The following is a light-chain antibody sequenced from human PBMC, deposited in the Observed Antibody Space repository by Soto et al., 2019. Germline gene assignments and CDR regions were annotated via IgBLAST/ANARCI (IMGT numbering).Light chain of an antibody. J-gene: IGLJ1*01. Sequence: QSALTQPASVSGSPGQSITISCTGTSSDVGGYNYVSWFQQHPGKAPKLMIYDVNNRPSGVSNRFSGSKSGNTASLTISGLQAGDEADYYCNSYTSSSTYVFGTGTKVTVL. CDR2: DVN. CDR3: NSYTSSSTYV. CDR1: SSDVGGYNY. V-gene: IGLV2-14*01.